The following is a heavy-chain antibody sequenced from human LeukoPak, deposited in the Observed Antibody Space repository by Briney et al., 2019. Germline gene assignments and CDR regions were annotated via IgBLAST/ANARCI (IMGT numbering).Heavy chain of an antibody. CDR2: IYSSGNT. V-gene: IGHV4-4*07. CDR1: GGSISTFY. D-gene: IGHD1-1*01. J-gene: IGHJ6*02. CDR3: VREWNHFYYYGMDV. Sequence: SETLSLTCTVSGGSISTFYWSWIRQPAGKGLECIGRIYSSGNTNYNPSLKRRVTMSVDTSKNQFSLKLTSVNAAEPDVYYCVREWNHFYYYGMDVWGQGTTVTVSS.